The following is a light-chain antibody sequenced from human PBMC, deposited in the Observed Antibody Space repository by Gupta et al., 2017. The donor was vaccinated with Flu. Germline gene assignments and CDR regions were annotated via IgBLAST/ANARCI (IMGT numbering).Light chain of an antibody. J-gene: IGKJ3*01. CDR3: QQFGGSRFT. CDR1: QIVASSR. V-gene: IGKV3-20*01. Sequence: EIMLTQSPGTLSLSPGERATLFCRASQIVASSRLAWYQQRPGQSPRLLSYDTSRRASGIPDRFTGSGSGRDFSLSISRLEPEDFAVYYCQQFGGSRFTFGPGTKVDFK. CDR2: DTS.